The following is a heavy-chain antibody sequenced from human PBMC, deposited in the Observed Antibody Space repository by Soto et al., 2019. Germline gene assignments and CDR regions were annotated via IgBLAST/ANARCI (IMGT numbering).Heavy chain of an antibody. Sequence: ASVKVSCKASGYTFTSYAMHWVRQAPGQRLEWMGWINAGNGNTKYSQKFQGRVTITRDTSASTAYMELSSLRSEDTAVYYCARDGDIVVVPAFSRYYYMDVWGKGTTVTVSS. CDR3: ARDGDIVVVPAFSRYYYMDV. D-gene: IGHD2-2*01. V-gene: IGHV1-3*01. CDR2: INAGNGNT. J-gene: IGHJ6*03. CDR1: GYTFTSYA.